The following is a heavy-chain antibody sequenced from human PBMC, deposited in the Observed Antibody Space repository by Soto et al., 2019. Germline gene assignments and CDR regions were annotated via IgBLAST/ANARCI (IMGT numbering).Heavy chain of an antibody. CDR2: MNPNSANA. Sequence: ASVKVSCKASGYTFTNYDISWVRQATGQGLEWMGWMNPNSANAGYAQKFQGRVSMTRDTSINTAYMEPSSLRSEDTAIYYCARMATSGTLNWFDPWGQGTLVTVSS. CDR3: ARMATSGTLNWFDP. D-gene: IGHD1-26*01. CDR1: GYTFTNYD. V-gene: IGHV1-8*01. J-gene: IGHJ5*02.